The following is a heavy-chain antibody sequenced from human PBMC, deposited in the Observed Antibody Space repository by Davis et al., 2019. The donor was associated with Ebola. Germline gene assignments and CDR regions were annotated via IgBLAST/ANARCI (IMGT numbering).Heavy chain of an antibody. CDR3: ARGDIVVVPAAIYDYYYGMDV. V-gene: IGHV4-61*05. CDR2: IYYSGST. J-gene: IGHJ6*02. Sequence: SETLSLTCTVSGGSISSSSYYWGWIRQPPGKGLEWLGYIYYSGSTNYNPSLKSRVTISVDTSKNQFSLKLSSVTAADTAVYYCARGDIVVVPAAIYDYYYGMDVWGQGTTVTVSS. CDR1: GGSISSSSYY. D-gene: IGHD2-2*01.